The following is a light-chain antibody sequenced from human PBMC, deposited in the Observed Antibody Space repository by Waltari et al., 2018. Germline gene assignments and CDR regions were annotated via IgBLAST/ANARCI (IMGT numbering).Light chain of an antibody. V-gene: IGLV3-25*03. CDR3: QSADTSIANVV. CDR2: KDK. J-gene: IGLJ3*02. CDR1: ALSSQY. Sequence: SFVLTQPPSVSVSPGQTASIPCTGEALSSQYCHWYQQRPGQAPLLLIFKDKERPSGIPERFSGSSSGTTVTLTITSVQAEDEADYFCQSADTSIANVVFGGGTKLTVL.